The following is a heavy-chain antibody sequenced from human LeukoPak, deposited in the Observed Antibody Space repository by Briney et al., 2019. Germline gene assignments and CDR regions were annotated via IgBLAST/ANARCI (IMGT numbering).Heavy chain of an antibody. CDR2: IYYSGST. CDR1: GGSISSYY. CDR3: ARHGGYDLVLDY. V-gene: IGHV4-59*08. D-gene: IGHD5-12*01. J-gene: IGHJ4*02. Sequence: PSETLSLTRTVSGGSISSYYWSWIRQPPGKGLEWIGYIYYSGSTNYNPSLKSRVTISVDTSKNQFSLKLSSVTAADTAVYYCARHGGYDLVLDYWGQGTLVTVSS.